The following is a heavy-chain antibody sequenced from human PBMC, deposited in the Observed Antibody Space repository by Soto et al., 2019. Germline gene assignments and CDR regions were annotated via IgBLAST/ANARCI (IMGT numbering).Heavy chain of an antibody. CDR2: IYYSGST. CDR1: GGYICSGGYY. J-gene: IGHJ4*02. Sequence: TLPHPRPVSGGYICSGGYYWSWIRQHPGKGLEWIGYIYYSGSTYYNPSLKSRVTISVDTSKNPFSLKLSSVTAADSAVYYCARAYGGYFDYWGQGTLVTVSS. CDR3: ARAYGGYFDY. D-gene: IGHD4-17*01. V-gene: IGHV4-31*03.